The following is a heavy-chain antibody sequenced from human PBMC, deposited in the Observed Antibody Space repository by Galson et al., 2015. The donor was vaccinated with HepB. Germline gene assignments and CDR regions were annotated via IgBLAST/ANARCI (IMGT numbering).Heavy chain of an antibody. J-gene: IGHJ6*02. CDR1: GFTFSRYA. CDR2: INPDGSEK. Sequence: SLRLSCAASGFTFSRYAMPWVRQAPGKGLEWVANINPDGSEKSYVASLKGRFTISRDNSKNSVYLQMDSLRAEDTAIYYCARRISLVRGIITRPDYYYGMDVWGQGTTVTVAS. CDR3: ARRISLVRGIITRPDYYYGMDV. V-gene: IGHV3-7*03. D-gene: IGHD3-10*01.